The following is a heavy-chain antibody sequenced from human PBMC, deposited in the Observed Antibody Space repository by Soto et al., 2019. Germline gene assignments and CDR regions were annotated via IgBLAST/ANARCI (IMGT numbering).Heavy chain of an antibody. CDR1: GGSFSGYY. V-gene: IGHV4-34*01. CDR3: ARGQRRYFDWLLNYGYVDL. J-gene: IGHJ2*01. Sequence: SETLSLTCAVYGGSFSGYYWSWIRQPPGKGLEWIGEINHSGSTNYNPSLKSRVTISVDTSKNQFSLKLSSVTAADTAVYYCARGQRRYFDWLLNYGYVDLWGRGTLVT. CDR2: INHSGST. D-gene: IGHD3-9*01.